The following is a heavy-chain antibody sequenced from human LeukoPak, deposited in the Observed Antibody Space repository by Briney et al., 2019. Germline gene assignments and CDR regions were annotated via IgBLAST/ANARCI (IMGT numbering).Heavy chain of an antibody. J-gene: IGHJ4*02. D-gene: IGHD5-12*01. CDR3: AKDLSGSRRGIFDY. Sequence: SPRLSCAASGFTFDDYAMHWVRQAPGKGLEWVSGISWNSGSIGYADSVKGRFTISRDNAKNSLYLQMNSLRAEDTALYYCAKDLSGSRRGIFDYWGQGTLVTVSS. CDR2: ISWNSGSI. CDR1: GFTFDDYA. V-gene: IGHV3-9*01.